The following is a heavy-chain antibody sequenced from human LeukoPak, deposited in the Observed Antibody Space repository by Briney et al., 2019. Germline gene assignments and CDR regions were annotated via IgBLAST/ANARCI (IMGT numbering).Heavy chain of an antibody. CDR2: IYYSGST. D-gene: IGHD3-10*02. V-gene: IGHV4-61*01. Sequence: SETLSLTCTVSGGSVSSGSYYWSWIRQPPGKGLEWIGYIYYSGSTNYNPSLKSRVTISVDTSKNQFSLKLSSVTAADTAVYYCARVFGGANWGQGTLVTVSS. CDR3: ARVFGGAN. J-gene: IGHJ4*02. CDR1: GGSVSSGSYY.